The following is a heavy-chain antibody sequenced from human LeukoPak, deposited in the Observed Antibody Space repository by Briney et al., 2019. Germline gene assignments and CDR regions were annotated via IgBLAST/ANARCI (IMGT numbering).Heavy chain of an antibody. J-gene: IGHJ4*02. CDR3: ARGGYYFDY. Sequence: PSETLSLTCAVYGGSFSGYYWSWIRQPPGKGLGWIGVINHSGSTNYNSSLKSRVTISVDTSKNQFSLRLSSVTAADTAVYYCARGGYYFDYWGQGTLVTVSS. CDR2: INHSGST. CDR1: GGSFSGYY. V-gene: IGHV4-34*01.